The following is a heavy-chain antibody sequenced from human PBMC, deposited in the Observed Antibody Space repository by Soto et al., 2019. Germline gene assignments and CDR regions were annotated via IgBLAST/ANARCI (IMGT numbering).Heavy chain of an antibody. J-gene: IGHJ4*02. CDR2: IYYSGST. Sequence: QVQLQESGPGLVKPSQTLSLTCTVSGGSISSGAYYWSWIRQHPGKGLEWIGYIYYSGSTYYNPSLDSRVTLSVDASRNQFSLKLNSVTAADTAVYYCARANYFESSGPFDYWGPGTLVTVSS. CDR1: GGSISSGAYY. V-gene: IGHV4-31*03. CDR3: ARANYFESSGPFDY. D-gene: IGHD3-22*01.